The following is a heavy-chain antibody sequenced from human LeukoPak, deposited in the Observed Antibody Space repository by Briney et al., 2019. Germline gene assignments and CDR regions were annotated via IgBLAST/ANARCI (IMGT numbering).Heavy chain of an antibody. D-gene: IGHD3-10*01. CDR1: GFTFNTYW. CDR3: AGVLGVRDLTYFDY. J-gene: IGHJ4*01. V-gene: IGHV3-74*01. CDR2: IRSDGSST. Sequence: GGSLRLSCAASGFTFNTYWMHWVRQAPGKGLVWVSRIRSDGSSTSYADSVRGRFTISRDNAKNTLYLQMNSLRAEDTAVYYCAGVLGVRDLTYFDYWGHGTLVTVSS.